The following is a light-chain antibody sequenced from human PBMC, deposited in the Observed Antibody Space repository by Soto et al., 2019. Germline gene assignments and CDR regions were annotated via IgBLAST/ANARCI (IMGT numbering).Light chain of an antibody. J-gene: IGKJ1*01. CDR1: HSVSSTY. V-gene: IGKV3-15*01. Sequence: EFVLTQSPATLSLSPVEVATLSFISSHSVSSTYLAWYPQKSGQPPRLLIYGAFTRATGIPARFSGTGSGTEFTLTISSLQSEDFALYYCQQYNDWPLTCGQGTKGDI. CDR2: GAF. CDR3: QQYNDWPLT.